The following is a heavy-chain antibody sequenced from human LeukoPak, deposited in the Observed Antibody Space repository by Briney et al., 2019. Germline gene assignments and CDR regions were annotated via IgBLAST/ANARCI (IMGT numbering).Heavy chain of an antibody. CDR1: GYTFVKYA. V-gene: IGHV7-4-1*02. J-gene: IGHJ4*02. CDR3: VKEGSQADMDSDY. D-gene: IGHD3-10*01. Sequence: ASVKVSCKASGYTFVKYALNWVRQAPGQGLEWMGWINTKTGNPTYAQGFTGRFVFSVDASVRTAYLQISSLKAEDSAVYFCVKEGSQADMDSDYWGQGTLVTVSS. CDR2: INTKTGNP.